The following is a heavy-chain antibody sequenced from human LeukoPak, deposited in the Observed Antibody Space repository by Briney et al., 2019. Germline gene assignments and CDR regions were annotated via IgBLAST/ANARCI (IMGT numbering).Heavy chain of an antibody. D-gene: IGHD3-3*01. CDR3: ARDHRYDFWSGYYTY. Sequence: GGSLRLSCAASGFTFSSYSMNWVRQAPGKGLEWVSSISSSSSYIYYADSVMGRFTISRDNAKNSLYLQMNSLRAEDTAVYYCARDHRYDFWSGYYTYWGQGTLVTVSS. CDR2: ISSSSSYI. J-gene: IGHJ4*02. V-gene: IGHV3-21*01. CDR1: GFTFSSYS.